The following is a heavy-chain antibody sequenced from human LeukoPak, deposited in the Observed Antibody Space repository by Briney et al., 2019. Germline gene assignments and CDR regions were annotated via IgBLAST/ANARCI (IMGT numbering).Heavy chain of an antibody. CDR1: GFTFSSYS. CDR2: ISSSSSTI. V-gene: IGHV3-48*04. Sequence: GGSLRVSCAASGFTFSSYSMNWVRQAPGKGLEWVSYISSSSSTIYYTDSLKARFTISRDNAKNSLYLQMNSLRAEDTAVYYCARVHDAFDIWGQGTMVTVSS. CDR3: ARVHDAFDI. J-gene: IGHJ3*02.